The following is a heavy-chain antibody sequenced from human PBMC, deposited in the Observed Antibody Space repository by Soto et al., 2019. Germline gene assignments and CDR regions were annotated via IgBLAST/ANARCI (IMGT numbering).Heavy chain of an antibody. CDR3: AKDVRYYYGSGSYFSYYFDY. Sequence: GGSLRLSCAASGFTFSSYAMSWVRQAPGKGLEWVSAISGSGGSTYYADSVKGRFTISRDNSKNTLYLQMNSLRAEDTGVYYCAKDVRYYYGSGSYFSYYFDYWGQGTLVTVSS. CDR1: GFTFSSYA. J-gene: IGHJ4*02. V-gene: IGHV3-23*01. CDR2: ISGSGGST. D-gene: IGHD3-10*01.